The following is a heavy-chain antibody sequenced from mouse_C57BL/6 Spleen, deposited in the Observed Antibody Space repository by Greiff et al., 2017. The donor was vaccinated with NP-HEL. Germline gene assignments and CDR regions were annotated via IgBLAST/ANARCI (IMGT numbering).Heavy chain of an antibody. D-gene: IGHD2-5*01. V-gene: IGHV1-42*01. CDR3: ARSNYVYYYAMDY. CDR1: GYSFTGYY. J-gene: IGHJ4*01. CDR2: INPSTGGT. Sequence: VQLKQSGPELVKPGASVKISCKASGYSFTGYYMNWVKQSPEKSLEWIGEINPSTGGTTYNQKFKAKATLTVDKSSSTAYMQLKSLTSEDSAVYYCARSNYVYYYAMDYWGQGTSVTVSS.